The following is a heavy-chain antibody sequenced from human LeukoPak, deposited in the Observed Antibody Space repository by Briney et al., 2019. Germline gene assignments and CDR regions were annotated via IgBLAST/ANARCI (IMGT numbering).Heavy chain of an antibody. CDR2: ISGSAHKI. V-gene: IGHV3-23*01. CDR1: GITFSNYA. D-gene: IGHD5-18*01. Sequence: GGSLRLSCVASGITFSNYAVSWVRQAPEKGLDWVSVISGSAHKIRYADSVKGRFTISRDNSENIVYLQMNNLRVEDTAVYYCAGRLTGYSSGYVHWGQGTLVTVSS. CDR3: AGRLTGYSSGYVH. J-gene: IGHJ4*02.